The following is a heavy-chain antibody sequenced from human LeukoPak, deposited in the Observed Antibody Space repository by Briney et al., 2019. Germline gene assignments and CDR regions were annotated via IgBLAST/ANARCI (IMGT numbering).Heavy chain of an antibody. J-gene: IGHJ3*02. Sequence: ASVKVSCKASGYTFTSYGISWVRQAPGQGLEWMGWISAYNGNTNYAQKLQGRVTMTTDTSTSTPYMELRSLRSDDTAVYYCARWGSGPASNAFDIWGQGTMVTVSS. V-gene: IGHV1-18*01. CDR2: ISAYNGNT. D-gene: IGHD2-2*01. CDR3: ARWGSGPASNAFDI. CDR1: GYTFTSYG.